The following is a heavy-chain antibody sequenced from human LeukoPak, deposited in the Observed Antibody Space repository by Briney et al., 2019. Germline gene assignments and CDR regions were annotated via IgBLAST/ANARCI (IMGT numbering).Heavy chain of an antibody. CDR2: ISWNSGSI. Sequence: GGSLRLSCAASGFTFDDYAMHWVRRAPGKGLEWVSGISWNSGSIGYADSVKGRFAISRDNAKNSLYLQMNSLRAEDTALYYCAKARSGYYDSSGYLVYNWFDPWGQGTLVTVSS. V-gene: IGHV3-9*01. J-gene: IGHJ5*02. D-gene: IGHD3-22*01. CDR3: AKARSGYYDSSGYLVYNWFDP. CDR1: GFTFDDYA.